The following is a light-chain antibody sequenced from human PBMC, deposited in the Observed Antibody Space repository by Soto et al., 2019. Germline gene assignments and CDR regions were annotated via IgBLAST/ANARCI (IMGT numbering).Light chain of an antibody. CDR3: YSYAGISYV. Sequence: QSALTQPRSVSGSPGQSVAISCTGTSSDVGGYNYVSWYQQHQQHPGKAPKLMIYDVSKRPSGVPDRFSGSKSGNTASLTISGLQAEDEADYYYYSYAGISYVFGTGTKVTVL. CDR2: DVS. CDR1: SSDVGGYNY. J-gene: IGLJ1*01. V-gene: IGLV2-11*01.